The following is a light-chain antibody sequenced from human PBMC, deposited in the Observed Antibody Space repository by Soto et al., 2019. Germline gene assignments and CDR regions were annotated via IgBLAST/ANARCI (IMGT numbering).Light chain of an antibody. J-gene: IGKJ2*01. V-gene: IGKV3-15*01. Sequence: EIVMTQSPATLSVSPGERATLSCRASQSVSSNLAWYQQKPGQAPRLLIYGASTRATGIPARFSGSGSGTEFTLTISSLPSEDFAVYYCPQYNKWPRTFGQGTKLEIK. CDR2: GAS. CDR3: PQYNKWPRT. CDR1: QSVSSN.